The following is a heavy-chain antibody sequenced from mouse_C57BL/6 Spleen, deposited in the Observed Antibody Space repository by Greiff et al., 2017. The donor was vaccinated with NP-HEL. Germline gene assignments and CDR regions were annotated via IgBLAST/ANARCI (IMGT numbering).Heavy chain of an antibody. Sequence: QVHVKQPGAELVKPGASVKMSCKASGYTFTSYWITWVKQRPGQGLEWIGDIYPGSGSTNYNEKFKSKATLTVDTSSSTAYMQLSSLTSEDSAVYYCARYGNYFGYWGQGTTLTVSS. CDR3: ARYGNYFGY. J-gene: IGHJ2*01. CDR2: IYPGSGST. V-gene: IGHV1-55*01. CDR1: GYTFTSYW. D-gene: IGHD2-1*01.